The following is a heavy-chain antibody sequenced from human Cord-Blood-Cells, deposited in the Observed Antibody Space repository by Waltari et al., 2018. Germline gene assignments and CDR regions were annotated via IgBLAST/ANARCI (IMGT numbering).Heavy chain of an antibody. CDR2: IIPILGIA. V-gene: IGHV1-69*04. CDR1: GGTSSSSA. D-gene: IGHD5-12*01. Sequence: QVQLVQSGAEVKKPGSSVKVSCKASGGTSSSSAISWVRQAPGQGLEWMGGIIPILGIANYAQKFQGRVTITADESTSTAYMELSSLRSEDTAVYYCAREMATITAFDIWGQGTMVTVSS. CDR3: AREMATITAFDI. J-gene: IGHJ3*02.